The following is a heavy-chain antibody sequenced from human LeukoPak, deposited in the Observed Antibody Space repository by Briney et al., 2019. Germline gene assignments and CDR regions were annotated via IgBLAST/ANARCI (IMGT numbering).Heavy chain of an antibody. CDR2: IYYSGST. CDR3: ARPLYEKGQYYGSGRIDAFDI. D-gene: IGHD3-10*01. J-gene: IGHJ3*02. V-gene: IGHV4-39*01. CDR1: GGSISSSSYY. Sequence: SETLSLTCTVSGGSISSSSYYWGWIRQPPGKGLEWVGSIYYSGSTYYNPSLKGRVTISVDTSKNQFSLKLSSVTAADTAVYYCARPLYEKGQYYGSGRIDAFDIWGQGTMVTVSS.